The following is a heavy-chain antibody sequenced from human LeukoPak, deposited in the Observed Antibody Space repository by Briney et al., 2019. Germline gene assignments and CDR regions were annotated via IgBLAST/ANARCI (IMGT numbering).Heavy chain of an antibody. D-gene: IGHD6-13*01. Sequence: HPGGSLRLSCAASGFTFSDYSLTWVRQAPGKGLEWVSSISSTSSYIYYADSLKGRFTISRDNAKNSLYLQMNSLRAKDTAVYYCARTVTAGIYRGGYYFDYWGQGALVTVSS. CDR2: ISSTSSYI. V-gene: IGHV3-21*01. J-gene: IGHJ4*02. CDR3: ARTVTAGIYRGGYYFDY. CDR1: GFTFSDYS.